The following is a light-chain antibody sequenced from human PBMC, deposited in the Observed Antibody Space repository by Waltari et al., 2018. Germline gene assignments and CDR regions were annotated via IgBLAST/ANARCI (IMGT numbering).Light chain of an antibody. CDR3: QQYNDWPRT. Sequence: EIVMTQSPAPLSASPGERATLSCRASQSVSTNLAWDQQKPGQAPRLLIYGASTRATGIPDRFSGSGSGTEFTLTISSLQSEDFVVYSCQQYNDWPRTFGQGTKVEIK. J-gene: IGKJ1*01. CDR2: GAS. CDR1: QSVSTN. V-gene: IGKV3-15*01.